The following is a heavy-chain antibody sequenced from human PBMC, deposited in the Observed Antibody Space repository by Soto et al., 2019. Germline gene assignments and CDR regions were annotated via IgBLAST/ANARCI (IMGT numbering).Heavy chain of an antibody. V-gene: IGHV2-70*11. J-gene: IGHJ4*02. CDR1: GFSLSTSGIS. CDR2: VDWDDDK. CDR3: ARSYYDIMTGMYYFEY. Sequence: GSGPTLVNPTETLTLTCSFSGFSLSTSGISVSWIRQPPGKALEWLARVDWDDDKYYNTSLRPRLTISKDTSKREVVLTMTNTDPVDTATYYCARSYYDIMTGMYYFEYWGQGNLVTVSS. D-gene: IGHD3-9*01.